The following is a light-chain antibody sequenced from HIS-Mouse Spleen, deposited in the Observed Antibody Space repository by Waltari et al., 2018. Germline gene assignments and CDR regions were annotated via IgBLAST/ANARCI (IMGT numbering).Light chain of an antibody. Sequence: QSALTQPRSVSGSPGQSVTISCTGTSSDVGGYNYVSWYQQHPRKAPKLMIYDVSTRPSGVPVRCSCSKSGNTASLTISGLQAEDEADYYCCSYAGSYTWVFGGGTKLTVL. J-gene: IGLJ3*02. CDR2: DVS. CDR3: CSYAGSYTWV. CDR1: SSDVGGYNY. V-gene: IGLV2-11*01.